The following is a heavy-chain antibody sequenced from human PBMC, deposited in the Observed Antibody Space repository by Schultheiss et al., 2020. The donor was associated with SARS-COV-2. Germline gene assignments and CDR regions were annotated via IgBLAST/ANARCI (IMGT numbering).Heavy chain of an antibody. V-gene: IGHV1-3*01. J-gene: IGHJ4*02. CDR2: INAGNGNT. Sequence: ASVKVSCKASGYTFTSYAMHWVRQAPGQRLEWMGWINAGNGNTKYSQKFQGRVTITRDTSASTAYMELSSLRSEDTAVYYCASLHRSIAAAGTWGQGTLVTVSS. D-gene: IGHD6-13*01. CDR3: ASLHRSIAAAGT. CDR1: GYTFTSYA.